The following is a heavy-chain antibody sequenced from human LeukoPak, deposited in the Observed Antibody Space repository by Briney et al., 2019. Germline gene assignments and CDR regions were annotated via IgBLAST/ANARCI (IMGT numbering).Heavy chain of an antibody. V-gene: IGHV3-53*01. Sequence: GGSLRLSCAASGFNVSTNYMNWVRQAPGKGLEWVSILYSGSDTYYADSVKGRFTISRDSSKNILSLQMNNLRAEDTAVYYCARVGDHFHWYLDLWGRGTLVTVSS. CDR2: LYSGSDT. CDR1: GFNVSTNY. J-gene: IGHJ2*01. D-gene: IGHD3-10*01. CDR3: ARVGDHFHWYLDL.